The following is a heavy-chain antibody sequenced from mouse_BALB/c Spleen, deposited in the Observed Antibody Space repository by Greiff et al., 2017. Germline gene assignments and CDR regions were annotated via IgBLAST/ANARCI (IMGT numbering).Heavy chain of an antibody. CDR1: GFSLTSYG. CDR2: IWSGGST. J-gene: IGHJ2*01. Sequence: QVQLQQSGPGLVQPSQSLSITCTVSGFSLTSYGVHWVRQSPGKGLEWLGVIWSGGSTDYNAAFITRLSTSKDTSKSQVFFTMNSLQANDTAIYYCAITYFDYWGQGTTLTVSA. CDR3: AITYFDY. V-gene: IGHV2-2*02.